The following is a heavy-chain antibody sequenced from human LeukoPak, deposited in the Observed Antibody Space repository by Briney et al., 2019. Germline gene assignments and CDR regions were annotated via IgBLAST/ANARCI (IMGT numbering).Heavy chain of an antibody. CDR3: VAGMGNY. CDR2: INSDGNII. D-gene: IGHD1-26*01. Sequence: GGSLRLSCAASGFTFSSYWMHWVRQVPRKGLVWVSRINSDGNIITYADSVKGRFTISRDNARNMVYLQMNSLRAEGTAVYYCVAGMGNYWGQGTL. V-gene: IGHV3-74*01. CDR1: GFTFSSYW. J-gene: IGHJ1*01.